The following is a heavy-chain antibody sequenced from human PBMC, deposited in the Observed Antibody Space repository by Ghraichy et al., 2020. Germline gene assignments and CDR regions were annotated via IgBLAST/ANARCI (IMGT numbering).Heavy chain of an antibody. D-gene: IGHD2-15*01. CDR2: LWSDGINK. V-gene: IGHV3-33*01. CDR3: ARDLGGSCSSGICYLPDF. Sequence: GGSLRLSCAASGFTLNTHDMHWVRQAPSKGLEWVAVLWSDGINKDYGDSVKGRFTISRDDSKNTLYLQMNSLRAEDTAVYYCARDLGGSCSSGICYLPDFWGQGTLVTVSS. CDR1: GFTLNTHD. J-gene: IGHJ4*02.